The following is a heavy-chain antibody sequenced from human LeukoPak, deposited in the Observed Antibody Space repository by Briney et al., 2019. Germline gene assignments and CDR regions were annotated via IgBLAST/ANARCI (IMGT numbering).Heavy chain of an antibody. CDR3: ARVPLVTLDAFDI. D-gene: IGHD4-23*01. CDR1: GGSISSYY. Sequence: SSETLSLTCTVSGGSISSYYWSWIRQPPGKGLEWIGYIYYSGSTNYNPSLKSRVTISVDTSKNQFSLKLSSVTAADTAVYYCARVPLVTLDAFDIWGQGTMVTVSS. V-gene: IGHV4-59*01. J-gene: IGHJ3*02. CDR2: IYYSGST.